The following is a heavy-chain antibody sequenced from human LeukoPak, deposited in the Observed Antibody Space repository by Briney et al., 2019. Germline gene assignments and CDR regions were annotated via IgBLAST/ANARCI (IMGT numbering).Heavy chain of an antibody. J-gene: IGHJ4*02. Sequence: SETLSLTCTVSGGSISSYYWSWIRQPPGKGLEWIGYIYYSGSTNYNPSLKSRVTISVDTSKNQFSLKLSSVTAADTAVYYRAGDHPFYCSSTSCPLDYWGQGTLVTVSS. CDR3: AGDHPFYCSSTSCPLDY. V-gene: IGHV4-59*01. D-gene: IGHD2-2*01. CDR2: IYYSGST. CDR1: GGSISSYY.